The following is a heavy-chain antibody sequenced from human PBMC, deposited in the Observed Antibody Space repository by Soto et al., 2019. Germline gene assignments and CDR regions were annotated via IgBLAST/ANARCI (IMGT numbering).Heavy chain of an antibody. J-gene: IGHJ5*02. V-gene: IGHV5-51*01. CDR1: GYSFAGYW. Sequence: GEALKISCEGSGYSFAGYWIVWVRQMPGKGGGWMGIVYPSASPTNSSPSFEGQVPFSADTSTNTAYLQSPSLKPSDTAMYYCARGNVANWFGPWGQGTLVTVSS. CDR2: VYPSASPT. CDR3: ARGNVANWFGP.